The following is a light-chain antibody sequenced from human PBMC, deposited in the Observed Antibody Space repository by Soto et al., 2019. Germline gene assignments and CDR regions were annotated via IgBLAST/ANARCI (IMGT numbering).Light chain of an antibody. V-gene: IGKV1-39*01. J-gene: IGKJ1*01. CDR1: PSISSD. CDR3: QQTYSSPWT. Sequence: DIEITQSPSTLSASLGDRVTITCRAGPSISSDLNCYQQKPGKAPKLLIYAASSLQGGVPSRFSGSGSGTDFTLTISSLQPEDFATYYCQQTYSSPWTFGQGTKVDIK. CDR2: AAS.